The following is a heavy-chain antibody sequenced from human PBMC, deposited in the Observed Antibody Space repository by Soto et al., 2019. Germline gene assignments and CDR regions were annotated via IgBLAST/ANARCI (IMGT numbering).Heavy chain of an antibody. Sequence: GESLKISCKGSGYSFTSYWIGWVRQMPGKGLEWMGIIYPGDSDTRYSPSFQGQVTISADKSISTAYLQLSSLKASDTAMYYCARHVAGGDIVVVPAAPRFDPWGQGTLVTVSS. J-gene: IGHJ5*02. D-gene: IGHD2-2*01. V-gene: IGHV5-51*01. CDR1: GYSFTSYW. CDR3: ARHVAGGDIVVVPAAPRFDP. CDR2: IYPGDSDT.